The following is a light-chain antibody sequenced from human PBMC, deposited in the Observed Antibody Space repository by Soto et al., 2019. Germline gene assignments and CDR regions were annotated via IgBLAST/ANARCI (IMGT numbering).Light chain of an antibody. V-gene: IGLV1-40*01. J-gene: IGLJ1*01. CDR2: GNS. Sequence: QSVLTQPPSVSGAPGQRVTISCTGSSSNIGAGYDVHWYQQLPGTAPKLLIYGNSNRPSGVPDRFSGSKSGTSASLAIAGLQAEDEAVYYCQSYDSSLSYVFGIGTKLTVL. CDR3: QSYDSSLSYV. CDR1: SSNIGAGYD.